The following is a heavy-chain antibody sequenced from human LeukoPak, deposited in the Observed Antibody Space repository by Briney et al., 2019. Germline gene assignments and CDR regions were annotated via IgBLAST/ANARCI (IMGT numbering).Heavy chain of an antibody. CDR1: GFTFSSYS. D-gene: IGHD5-18*01. Sequence: GGSLRLSCAASGFTFSSYSMNWVRQAPGKGLEWVSYISSSSSTIHYADSVKGRFTISRDNAKNSLYLQMNSLRAEDTAVYYCARDWYSYGQGRFDYWGQGTLVTVSS. CDR2: ISSSSSTI. J-gene: IGHJ4*02. CDR3: ARDWYSYGQGRFDY. V-gene: IGHV3-48*01.